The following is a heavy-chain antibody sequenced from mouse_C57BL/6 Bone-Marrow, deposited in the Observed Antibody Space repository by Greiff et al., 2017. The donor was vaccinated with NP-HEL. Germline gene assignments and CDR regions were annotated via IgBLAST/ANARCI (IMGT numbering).Heavy chain of an antibody. Sequence: VKLVESGPGLVAPLQSLSITCTVSGFSLTSYAISWVRQPPGKGLEWLGVIWTGVGTNYNLALKSRLSISKDNSKSQVFLKMNSLQTDDTDGDYCARMTTTRERNYFEDGGQGTTLTVSS. CDR3: ARMTTTRERNYFED. V-gene: IGHV2-9-1*01. CDR1: GFSLTSYA. CDR2: IWTGVGT. J-gene: IGHJ2*01. D-gene: IGHD2-4*01.